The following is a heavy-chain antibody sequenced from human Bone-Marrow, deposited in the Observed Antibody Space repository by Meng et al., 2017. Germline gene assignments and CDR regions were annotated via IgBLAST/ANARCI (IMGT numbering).Heavy chain of an antibody. CDR3: ARVGVVVITPNWFDP. Sequence: QVQLHEWGGGLLKPSETLSLTCAVYGGSFSGYYWSWIRQPPGKGLEWIGEINHSGSTNYNPSLKSRVTISVDTSKNQFSLKLSSVTAADTAVYYCARVGVVVITPNWFDPWGQGTLVTVSS. CDR1: GGSFSGYY. D-gene: IGHD3-22*01. CDR2: INHSGST. V-gene: IGHV4-34*01. J-gene: IGHJ5*02.